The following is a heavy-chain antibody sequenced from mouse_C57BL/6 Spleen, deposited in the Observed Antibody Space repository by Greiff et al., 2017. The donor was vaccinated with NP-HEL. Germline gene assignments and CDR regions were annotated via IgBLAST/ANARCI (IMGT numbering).Heavy chain of an antibody. D-gene: IGHD4-1*01. J-gene: IGHJ1*03. CDR2: INPYNGGT. CDR3: ARSTGTVGYFDV. Sequence: EVQLQQSGPVLVKPGASVKMSCKASGYTFTDYYMNWVKQSHGKSLEWIGVINPYNGGTSYNQKFKGKATLTVDKSSSTAYMELNSLTSEDSAVYYCARSTGTVGYFDVWGTGTTVTVSS. V-gene: IGHV1-19*01. CDR1: GYTFTDYY.